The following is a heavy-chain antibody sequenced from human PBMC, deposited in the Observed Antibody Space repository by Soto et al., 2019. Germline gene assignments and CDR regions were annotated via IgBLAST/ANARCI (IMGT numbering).Heavy chain of an antibody. Sequence: PSETLSLTCSVSGGSISSSYWNWIRQPAGKGLEWIGRFYTTGRASYNPSLKGRLTLSGDTSKNQFSLRLGSVTAADTAFYYCAKGFNNNWEVFDLWGQGTLVTVSS. D-gene: IGHD1-1*01. CDR2: FYTTGRA. J-gene: IGHJ5*02. CDR3: AKGFNNNWEVFDL. V-gene: IGHV4-4*07. CDR1: GGSISSSY.